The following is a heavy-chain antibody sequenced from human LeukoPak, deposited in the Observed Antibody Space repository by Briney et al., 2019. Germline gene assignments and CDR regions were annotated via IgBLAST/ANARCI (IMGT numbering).Heavy chain of an antibody. D-gene: IGHD3-22*01. CDR1: GFTVSSNY. CDR2: IYSGGTT. CDR3: ARDNLGSSGYYYYGMDV. Sequence: GGSLRLSCAASGFTVSSNYISWVRQAPGKGVEWVSVIYSGGTTYYADSVKGRFTISRDNSKNTLYLQMNSLSAEDTAVYYCARDNLGSSGYYYYGMDVWGQGTTVTVSS. V-gene: IGHV3-66*02. J-gene: IGHJ6*02.